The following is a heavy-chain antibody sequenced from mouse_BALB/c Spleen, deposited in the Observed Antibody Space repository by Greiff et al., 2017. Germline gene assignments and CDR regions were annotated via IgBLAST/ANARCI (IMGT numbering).Heavy chain of an antibody. D-gene: IGHD1-1*01. Sequence: EVHLVESGGGLVQPGGSLKLSCAASGFTFSSYGMSWVRQTPDKRLELVATINSNGGSTYYPDSVKGRFTISRDNAKNTLYLQMSSLKSEDTAMYYCARDHYGSFDYWGQGTTLTVSS. V-gene: IGHV5-6-3*01. CDR3: ARDHYGSFDY. CDR1: GFTFSSYG. J-gene: IGHJ2*01. CDR2: INSNGGST.